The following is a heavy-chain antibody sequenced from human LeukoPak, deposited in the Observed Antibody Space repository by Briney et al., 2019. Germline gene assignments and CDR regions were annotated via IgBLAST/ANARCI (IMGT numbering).Heavy chain of an antibody. J-gene: IGHJ4*02. V-gene: IGHV3-74*01. D-gene: IGHD3-22*01. CDR1: GFTFSTSW. CDR3: VRDMGYYDKV. CDR2: INSDGEST. Sequence: GGSLRLSCAASGFTFSTSWMHWVRHAPGEGLVWVSRINSDGESTNYAHSVKGRFTISRDNAKNTLYLQMNSLRTEDTAVYYCVRDMGYYDKVWGQGTLVTVSS.